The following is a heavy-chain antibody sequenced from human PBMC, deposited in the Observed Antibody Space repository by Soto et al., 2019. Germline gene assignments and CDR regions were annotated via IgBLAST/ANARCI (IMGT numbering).Heavy chain of an antibody. CDR3: ARVVSSWYNNSRRTWFDP. J-gene: IGHJ5*02. V-gene: IGHV4-59*01. CDR1: GGSISSYY. CDR2: IYYSGST. D-gene: IGHD6-13*01. Sequence: SETLSLTCTVSGGSISSYYWSWIRQPPGKGLEWIGYIYYSGSTNYNPSLKSRVTISVDTSKNQFSLKLSSVTAADTAVYYCARVVSSWYNNSRRTWFDPWGQGTLLTVSS.